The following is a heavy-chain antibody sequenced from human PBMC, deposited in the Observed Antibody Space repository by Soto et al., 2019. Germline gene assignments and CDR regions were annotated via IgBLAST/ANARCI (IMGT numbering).Heavy chain of an antibody. J-gene: IGHJ6*02. D-gene: IGHD1-26*01. CDR2: IYYSGST. CDR3: ARFRVGSPYGMDV. Sequence: QVQLQESGPGLVKPSETLSLTCTVSGDSISTYYWSWIRQPPGKGLEWIGNIYYSGSTNYNPSPKSRVTISVDTSKNQFSLKLSSVTAANTAVYYCARFRVGSPYGMDVWGQGTTVTDFS. V-gene: IGHV4-59*01. CDR1: GDSISTYY.